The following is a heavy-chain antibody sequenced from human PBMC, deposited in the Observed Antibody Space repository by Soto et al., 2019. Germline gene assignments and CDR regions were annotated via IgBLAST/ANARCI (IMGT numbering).Heavy chain of an antibody. CDR2: INAGNGNT. J-gene: IGHJ4*02. V-gene: IGHV1-3*01. D-gene: IGHD7-27*01. CDR1: GYTFTSYA. CDR3: ARAPRNWGFDF. Sequence: ASVKVSCKASGYTFTSYAMHWVRQAPGQRLEWMGWINAGNGNTKYSQKFQGRVTITRDTSASTAYMELSSLTFEDTAIYSCARAPRNWGFDFWGQGTLVTVSS.